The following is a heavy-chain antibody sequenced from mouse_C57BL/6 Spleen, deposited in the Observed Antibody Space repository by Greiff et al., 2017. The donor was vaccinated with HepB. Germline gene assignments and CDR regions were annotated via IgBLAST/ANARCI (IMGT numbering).Heavy chain of an antibody. CDR2: IWGGGST. CDR3: AKHGDYGSSPSYWYFDV. CDR1: GFSLTSYG. V-gene: IGHV2-9*01. J-gene: IGHJ1*03. D-gene: IGHD1-1*01. Sequence: QVHVKQSGPGLVAPSQSLSITCTVSGFSLTSYGVDWVRQPPGKGLEWLGVIWGGGSTNYNSALMSRLSISKDNSKSQVFLKMNSLQTDDTAMYYCAKHGDYGSSPSYWYFDVWGTGTTVTVSS.